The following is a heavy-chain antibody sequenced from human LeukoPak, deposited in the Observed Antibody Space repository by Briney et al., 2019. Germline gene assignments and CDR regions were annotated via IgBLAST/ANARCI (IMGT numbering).Heavy chain of an antibody. CDR3: ARVANGVDYFDY. CDR1: GYSFTDYY. V-gene: IGHV1-2*02. D-gene: IGHD2-15*01. Sequence: GASVKVSCKASGYSFTDYYIHCVRQAPGQGLEWMGWINPNSGGTNYAQKFQGRVTMTRDTSISTAYMELSRLRSDDTAVYSCARVANGVDYFDYWGQGTLVTISS. CDR2: INPNSGGT. J-gene: IGHJ4*02.